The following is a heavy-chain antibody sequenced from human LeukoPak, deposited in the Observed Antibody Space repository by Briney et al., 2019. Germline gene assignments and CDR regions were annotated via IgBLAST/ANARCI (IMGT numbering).Heavy chain of an antibody. CDR3: ARYNLEWAIIRVSYFDY. CDR2: ISGSGGST. V-gene: IGHV3-23*01. D-gene: IGHD3-3*01. CDR1: GFTFSSYA. Sequence: GGSLRLSCAASGFTFSSYAMSWVRQAPGKGLEWVSAISGSGGSTYYADSVKGRFTISRDNSKNTLYLQMNSLRAEDTAVYYCARYNLEWAIIRVSYFDYWGQGTLVTVSS. J-gene: IGHJ4*03.